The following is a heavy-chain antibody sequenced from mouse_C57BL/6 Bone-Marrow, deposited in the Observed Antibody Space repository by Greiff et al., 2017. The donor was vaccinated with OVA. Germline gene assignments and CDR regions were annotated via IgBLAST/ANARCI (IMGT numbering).Heavy chain of an antibody. V-gene: IGHV1-72*01. CDR2: IDPNSGGT. Sequence: VQLQQPGAELVKPGASVKLSCKASGYTFTSYWMHWVKQRPGRGLEWIGRIDPNSGGTKYNEKFQSKATLTVDKPSSTAYMQISTLTSEDSAVYYCARCDWNDDDVGDYYAMDYWGQGTSVTVSS. D-gene: IGHD2-4*01. J-gene: IGHJ4*01. CDR1: GYTFTSYW. CDR3: ARCDWNDDDVGDYYAMDY.